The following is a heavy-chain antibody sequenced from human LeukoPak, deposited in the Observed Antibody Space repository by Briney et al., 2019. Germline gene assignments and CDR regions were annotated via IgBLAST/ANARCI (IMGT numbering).Heavy chain of an antibody. CDR1: GFTVNSNY. Sequence: GGSLRLSCAASGFTVNSNYMSWVRQAPGKGLECVSVLYSGGTTYYSDSVKGRFTISRDNSKNTLYLQMNSLRAEDTAVYYCARGLYGPVPDYWGQGTLVTVSS. V-gene: IGHV3-53*01. D-gene: IGHD4-17*01. CDR3: ARGLYGPVPDY. CDR2: LYSGGTT. J-gene: IGHJ4*02.